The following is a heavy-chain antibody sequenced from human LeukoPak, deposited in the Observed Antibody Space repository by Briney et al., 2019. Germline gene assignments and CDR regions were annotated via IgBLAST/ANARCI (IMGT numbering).Heavy chain of an antibody. Sequence: PGGSLRLSCTASGFTFCDFWMHWVRQAPGKGLVWVSRINSNEGSRGYADSVRGRFTISRDNAKNTLYLQMNSLRAEDTAVYYCARDDCGNPNDAFDIWGQGTMVTVSS. CDR1: GFTFCDFW. J-gene: IGHJ3*02. CDR3: ARDDCGNPNDAFDI. V-gene: IGHV3-74*01. CDR2: INSNEGSR. D-gene: IGHD4-23*01.